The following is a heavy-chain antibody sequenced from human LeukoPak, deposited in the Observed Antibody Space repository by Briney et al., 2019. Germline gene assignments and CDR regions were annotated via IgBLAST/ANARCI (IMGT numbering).Heavy chain of an antibody. D-gene: IGHD3-10*01. CDR1: GFTFSSYA. CDR2: ISGSGGST. J-gene: IGHJ4*02. V-gene: IGHV3-23*01. CDR3: AKVRYGTGSYYNVDISYFDY. Sequence: PGGSLRLSCAASGFTFSSYAMSWVRQAPGKGLEWVSAISGSGGSTYYAASVKGRFTISRDNSKNTLYLQINSLRAEDTAVYYCAKVRYGTGSYYNVDISYFDYWGQGTLVTVSS.